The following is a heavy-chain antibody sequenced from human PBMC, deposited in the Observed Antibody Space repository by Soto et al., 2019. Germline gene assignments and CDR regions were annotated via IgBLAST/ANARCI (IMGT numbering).Heavy chain of an antibody. CDR1: GGSISSSSYY. CDR3: ARMYYYYIWGRWTGNYYYMDV. CDR2: IYYSGST. D-gene: IGHD3-16*01. J-gene: IGHJ6*03. Sequence: SETLSLTCTVSGGSISSSSYYWGWIRQPPGKGLEWIGCIYYSGSTYYNPSLKSRGTISVDTSKNQFSLKLSSVTAADTAVYFCARMYYYYIWGRWTGNYYYMDVWGKGTTVTVSS. V-gene: IGHV4-39*07.